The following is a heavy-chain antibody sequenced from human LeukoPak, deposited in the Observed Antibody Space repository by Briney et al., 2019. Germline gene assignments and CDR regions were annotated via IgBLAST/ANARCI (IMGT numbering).Heavy chain of an antibody. Sequence: GGSLRLSCAASGFTVSNNRLSWVRQAPGKGLEWVSAISGSGGSTYYADSVKGRFTISRDNSKNTLYLQMNSLRAEDTAVYYCAKDRIVVVPAAKGYYGMDVWGQGTTVTVSS. V-gene: IGHV3-23*01. D-gene: IGHD2-2*01. J-gene: IGHJ6*02. CDR1: GFTVSNNR. CDR3: AKDRIVVVPAAKGYYGMDV. CDR2: ISGSGGST.